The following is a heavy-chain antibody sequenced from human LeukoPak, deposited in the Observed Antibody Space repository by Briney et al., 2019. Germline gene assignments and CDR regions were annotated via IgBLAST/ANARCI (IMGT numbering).Heavy chain of an antibody. V-gene: IGHV4-39*01. CDR1: GDSISSSDHY. D-gene: IGHD3-10*01. Sequence: PSETLSLTCTLSGDSISSSDHYWVWIRQSPGKGLEWIGSVSQSGNTYYKSPLKSRVTVSIDTSKNEFSLILTSVTAADTAEYYCARHLYYSASAFWYIDLWGRGTLVIVSP. CDR2: VSQSGNT. CDR3: ARHLYYSASAFWYIDL. J-gene: IGHJ2*01.